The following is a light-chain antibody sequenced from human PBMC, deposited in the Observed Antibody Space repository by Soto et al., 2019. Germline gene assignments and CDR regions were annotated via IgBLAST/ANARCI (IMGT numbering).Light chain of an antibody. J-gene: IGKJ1*01. CDR1: QSLLYSDGNTY. Sequence: DVVMTQSPLSLPVTLGQPASISCRSSQSLLYSDGNTYLNWFQQRPGRSPRRLIYKVSNRDSGVPDRFSGSGSGTDFTLKISRVEAEDVGVYYCMQSTHMPRTFGQGTKVEIK. V-gene: IGKV2-30*01. CDR3: MQSTHMPRT. CDR2: KVS.